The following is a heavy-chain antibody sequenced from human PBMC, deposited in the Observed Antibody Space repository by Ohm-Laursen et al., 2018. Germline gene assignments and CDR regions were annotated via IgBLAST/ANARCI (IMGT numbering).Heavy chain of an antibody. J-gene: IGHJ4*02. CDR2: VNPKSGGT. CDR3: ARARLE. Sequence: ASVKVSCKASGYTFSDYYIHWVRQAPGQGFEWMGWVNPKSGGTSHAEKFQGRVTMTSDTSINTAYMEVSRLTVDDTAVYYCARARLEWGQGTLVTVSS. CDR1: GYTFSDYY. V-gene: IGHV1-2*02.